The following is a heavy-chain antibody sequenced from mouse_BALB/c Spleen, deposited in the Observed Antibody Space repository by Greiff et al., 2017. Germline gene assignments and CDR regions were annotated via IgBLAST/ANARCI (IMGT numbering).Heavy chain of an antibody. CDR3: ARSLTVDY. D-gene: IGHD4-1*01. Sequence: EVHLVESGGGLVQPGGSRKLSCAASGFTFSSFGMHWVRQAPEKGLEWVAYISSGSSTIYYADTVKGRFTISRDNPKNTLFLQMTSLRSEDTAMYYCARSLTVDYWGQGTTLTVSS. CDR2: ISSGSSTI. V-gene: IGHV5-17*02. CDR1: GFTFSSFG. J-gene: IGHJ2*01.